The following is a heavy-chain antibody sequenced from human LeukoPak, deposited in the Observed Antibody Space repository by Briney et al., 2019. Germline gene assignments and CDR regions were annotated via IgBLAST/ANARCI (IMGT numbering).Heavy chain of an antibody. V-gene: IGHV1-69*13. CDR1: GGTFSSYA. Sequence: GASVKVSCKASGGTFSSYAISWVRQAPGQGLEWMGGITPIFGTANYAQKFQGRVTITADESTSTAYMELSSLRSEDTAVYYCARDWFCSSTSCYPRGFDYWGQGTLVTVSS. D-gene: IGHD2-2*01. CDR3: ARDWFCSSTSCYPRGFDY. J-gene: IGHJ4*02. CDR2: ITPIFGTA.